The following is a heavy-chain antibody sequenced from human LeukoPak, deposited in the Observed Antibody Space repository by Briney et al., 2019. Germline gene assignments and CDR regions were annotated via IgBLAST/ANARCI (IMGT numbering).Heavy chain of an antibody. CDR2: INPNSGGA. CDR1: GYTFTGYY. V-gene: IGHV1-2*02. J-gene: IGHJ3*02. CDR3: AINRRWLQLRDAFDI. Sequence: GASVKVSCKASGYTFTGYYMHWVRQAPGQGLDWMGWINPNSGGANYAQKFQGRVTMTRDTSISTAYMELSRLRSDDTAVYYCAINRRWLQLRDAFDIWGQGTVVTVSS. D-gene: IGHD5-24*01.